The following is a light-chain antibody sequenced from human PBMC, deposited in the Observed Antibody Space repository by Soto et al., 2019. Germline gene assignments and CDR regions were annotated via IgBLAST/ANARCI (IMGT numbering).Light chain of an antibody. CDR2: DVS. V-gene: IGLV2-11*01. CDR1: SSDVGGYNY. Sequence: QSVLAQPRSVSGSPGQSVTISCTGNSSDVGGYNYVSWYQQHPGKAPKLMIYDVSKRPSGVPDRFSGSKSGNTASLTISGLQAEDEADYYCCSYAGSYTYVFGTGTKAPS. CDR3: CSYAGSYTYV. J-gene: IGLJ1*01.